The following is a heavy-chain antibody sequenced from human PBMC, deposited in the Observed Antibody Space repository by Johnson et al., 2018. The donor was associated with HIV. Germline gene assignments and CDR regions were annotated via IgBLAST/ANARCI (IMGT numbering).Heavy chain of an antibody. CDR3: ARDSGGYEFGDDAFDI. D-gene: IGHD3-10*01. V-gene: IGHV3-66*01. J-gene: IGHJ3*02. Sequence: VQLVESGGGVVQPGGSLRLSCAASGFTVSSNYMSWVRQAPGKGLAWVSVLFSGGTTYYAASVKGRFTISSDNSKNSLFLQRNRLGAEDTAVYYCARDSGGYEFGDDAFDIWGQGTMVTVSS. CDR1: GFTVSSNY. CDR2: LFSGGTT.